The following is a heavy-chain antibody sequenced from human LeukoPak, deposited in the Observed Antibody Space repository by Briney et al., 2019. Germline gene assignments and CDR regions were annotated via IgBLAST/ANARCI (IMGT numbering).Heavy chain of an antibody. CDR1: GYTFTSYY. J-gene: IGHJ4*02. V-gene: IGHV1-46*01. D-gene: IGHD6-13*01. Sequence: ASVKVSCKASGYTFTSYYMHWVRQAPGQGLEWMGIINPSGGSTSYAQKFQGSVTMTRDTSTSTVYMELSSLRSEDTAVYYCASLAAAGNFDYWGQGTLVTVSS. CDR2: INPSGGST. CDR3: ASLAAAGNFDY.